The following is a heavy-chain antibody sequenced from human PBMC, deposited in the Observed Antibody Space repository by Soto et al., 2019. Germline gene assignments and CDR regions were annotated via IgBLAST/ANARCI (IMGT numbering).Heavy chain of an antibody. J-gene: IGHJ4*02. Sequence: EVQLVESGGGLVQPGGSLRLCCAASGFTFSNYWMTWVRQAPGKGLEWVANIKQDGSETNFVDSVKGRFTISRDNAKNSLYLQMNSLRAEDTAVYYCARALVNGGDYWGQGTLVTVSS. CDR3: ARALVNGGDY. V-gene: IGHV3-7*01. D-gene: IGHD2-8*02. CDR1: GFTFSNYW. CDR2: IKQDGSET.